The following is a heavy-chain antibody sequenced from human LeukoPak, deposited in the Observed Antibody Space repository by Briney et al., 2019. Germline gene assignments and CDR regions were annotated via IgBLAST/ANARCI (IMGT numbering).Heavy chain of an antibody. Sequence: SETLSLTCAVYGGSFSGYYWSWIRQPPGKGLEWIGEINHSGSTNYNPSLKSRVTISVDTSKNQFSLKLSSVTAADTAVYYCARVPREYYDYVWGSYRDYYFDYWGQGTLVTVSS. CDR1: GGSFSGYY. D-gene: IGHD3-16*02. CDR2: INHSGST. CDR3: ARVPREYYDYVWGSYRDYYFDY. V-gene: IGHV4-34*01. J-gene: IGHJ4*02.